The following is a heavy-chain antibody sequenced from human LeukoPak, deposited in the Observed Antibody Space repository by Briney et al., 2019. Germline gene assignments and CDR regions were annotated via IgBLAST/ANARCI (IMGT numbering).Heavy chain of an antibody. J-gene: IGHJ5*02. D-gene: IGHD2-2*01. CDR2: ISSISSNI. Sequence: GGSLTLSCPASGFTLSSYSMNWVRQPPGKGREWVSSISSISSNIYYADSVKGRFTISRDNAKNSLYLQMNSLRAEDTAVYYCARDPDCSSTSCRALNWFDPWGQGTLVTVSS. CDR3: ARDPDCSSTSCRALNWFDP. V-gene: IGHV3-21*01. CDR1: GFTLSSYS.